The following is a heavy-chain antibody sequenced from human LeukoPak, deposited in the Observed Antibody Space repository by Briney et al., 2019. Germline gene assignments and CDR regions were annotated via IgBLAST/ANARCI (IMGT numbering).Heavy chain of an antibody. CDR3: ASRLISGFDS. Sequence: GRSLRLSCAASGFTFSSYGMHWVRQAPGKGLEWVAVISSDGSDTYYADSVKGRFTISRDNSKNTLYLQLNSLRAEDTAVYYCASRLISGFDSWGQGTLVTVSS. V-gene: IGHV3-30*05. J-gene: IGHJ5*01. CDR1: GFTFSSYG. D-gene: IGHD5-12*01. CDR2: ISSDGSDT.